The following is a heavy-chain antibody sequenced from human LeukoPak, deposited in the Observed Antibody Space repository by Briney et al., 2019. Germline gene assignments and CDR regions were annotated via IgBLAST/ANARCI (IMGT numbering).Heavy chain of an antibody. D-gene: IGHD6-6*01. J-gene: IGHJ4*02. V-gene: IGHV4-39*01. CDR3: GRPLYSSSPTSPFRY. CDR2: IYYSGST. CDR1: GGSISSSSYY. Sequence: SETLSLTCTVSGGSISSSSYYWSWIRQPPGEGLEWIGTIYYSGSTYYNPSLKSRVTISVDTSKNQFSLKLSSVTAADTAVYYCGRPLYSSSPTSPFRYWGQGTLVTVSS.